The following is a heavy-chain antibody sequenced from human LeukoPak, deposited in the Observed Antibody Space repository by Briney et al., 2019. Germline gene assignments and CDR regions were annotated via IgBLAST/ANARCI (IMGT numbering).Heavy chain of an antibody. CDR1: GGSFSGYY. CDR2: INHSGST. CDR3: ASTPLRIAARDY. Sequence: SETLSLTCAVYGGSFSGYYWSWIRQPPGKGLEWIGEINHSGSTNYNPSLKSRVTISVDKSKNQFSLKLSSVTAADTAVYYCASTPLRIAARDYWGQGTLVTASS. V-gene: IGHV4-34*01. J-gene: IGHJ4*02. D-gene: IGHD6-6*01.